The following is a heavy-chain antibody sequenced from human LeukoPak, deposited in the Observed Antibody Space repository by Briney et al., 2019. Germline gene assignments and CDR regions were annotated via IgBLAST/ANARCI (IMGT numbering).Heavy chain of an antibody. Sequence: ASVKVSCKASGYTFTSYGISWVRQAPGQGLEWMGWISAYNGNPNYAQKLQGRVTITTDTSTSTAYMELRSLRSDDTAVYYCARGSSYYHDSSGPFGYWGQGTLVTVSS. J-gene: IGHJ4*02. CDR1: GYTFTSYG. V-gene: IGHV1-18*01. CDR3: ARGSSYYHDSSGPFGY. CDR2: ISAYNGNP. D-gene: IGHD3-22*01.